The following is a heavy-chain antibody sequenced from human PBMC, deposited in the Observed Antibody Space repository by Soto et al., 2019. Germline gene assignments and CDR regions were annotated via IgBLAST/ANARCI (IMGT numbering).Heavy chain of an antibody. Sequence: GGSLRLSCAASGFTFSNYWMYWVRQAPGKGLVRVSRTNSDGSVSSYADSVKGRLTISRDNVKNTLYLQMDSLRAEDTAVYYCARGDCVGGTCYSLAGSFYYYMDVWGKGTTVTVSS. CDR1: GFTFSNYW. CDR3: ARGDCVGGTCYSLAGSFYYYMDV. V-gene: IGHV3-74*01. CDR2: TNSDGSVS. D-gene: IGHD2-15*01. J-gene: IGHJ6*03.